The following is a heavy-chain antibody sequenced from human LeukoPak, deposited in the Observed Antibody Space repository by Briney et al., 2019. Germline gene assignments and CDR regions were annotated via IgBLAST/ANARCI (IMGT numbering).Heavy chain of an antibody. V-gene: IGHV3-21*01. CDR3: ASTYSICWSELDS. Sequence: PGGSLRLSCAASGCTLRSYTMNWVRQAPGKGLEWVSSISSSGSYMYYADSVKGRFTISRENAKNSLYLHMDSLRAEDTAVCYCASTYSICWSELDSWGQGTLVTVSS. J-gene: IGHJ4*02. CDR1: GCTLRSYT. D-gene: IGHD6-19*01. CDR2: ISSSGSYM.